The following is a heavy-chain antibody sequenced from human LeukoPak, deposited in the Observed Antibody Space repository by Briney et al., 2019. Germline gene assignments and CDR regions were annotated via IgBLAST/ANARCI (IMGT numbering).Heavy chain of an antibody. Sequence: GASVKVSCKASGYTFTGYYMHGVRQAPGQGLEWMGRINPNSGGTNYAQKFQGRVTMTRDTSISTAYMELSRLRSDDTAVYYCARDPDYGDLPFDYWGQGTLVTVSS. D-gene: IGHD4-17*01. CDR1: GYTFTGYY. V-gene: IGHV1-2*06. CDR2: INPNSGGT. CDR3: ARDPDYGDLPFDY. J-gene: IGHJ4*02.